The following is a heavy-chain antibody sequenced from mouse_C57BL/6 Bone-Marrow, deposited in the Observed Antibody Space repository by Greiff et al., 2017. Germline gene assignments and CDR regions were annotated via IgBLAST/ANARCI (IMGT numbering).Heavy chain of an antibody. Sequence: EVQLQQSGPELVKPGASVKIPCKASGYTFTDYNMDWVKQSHGKSLEWIGDINPNNGGTIYNQKFKGKATLTVDKSSSTAYMELRSLTSEDTAVYYCARRGSMVTTGDFDYWGQGTTLTVSS. J-gene: IGHJ2*01. CDR3: ARRGSMVTTGDFDY. CDR2: INPNNGGT. D-gene: IGHD2-2*01. CDR1: GYTFTDYN. V-gene: IGHV1-18*01.